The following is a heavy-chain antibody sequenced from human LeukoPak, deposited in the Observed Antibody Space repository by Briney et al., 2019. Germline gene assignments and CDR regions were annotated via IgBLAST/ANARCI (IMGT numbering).Heavy chain of an antibody. J-gene: IGHJ6*02. D-gene: IGHD2-2*01. CDR3: ARVGGTNYYYYGMDV. Sequence: SEALSLTCAVYGGSFSGYYWSWIRQPPGKGLEWIGYIYDSGSTNYNPSLKSRVTISVDTSKNQFSLKLSSVTAADTAVYYCARVGGTNYYYYGMDVWGQGTTVTVSS. CDR1: GGSFSGYY. V-gene: IGHV4-59*01. CDR2: IYDSGST.